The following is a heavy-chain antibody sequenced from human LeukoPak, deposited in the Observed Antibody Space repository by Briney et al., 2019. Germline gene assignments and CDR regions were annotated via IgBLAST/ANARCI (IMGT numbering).Heavy chain of an antibody. CDR2: IYYSGST. CDR3: ARDPGIRCFGWPHLFDI. CDR1: GGSISSGGYY. Sequence: SQTLSLTCTVSGGSISSGGYYWSWIRQHPGKGLEWIGYIYYSGSTYYNPSLKSRVTISVDTSKNQFSLKLSSVTAADTAVYYCARDPGIRCFGWPHLFDIWGQGTMVTVSS. D-gene: IGHD3-9*01. J-gene: IGHJ3*02. V-gene: IGHV4-31*03.